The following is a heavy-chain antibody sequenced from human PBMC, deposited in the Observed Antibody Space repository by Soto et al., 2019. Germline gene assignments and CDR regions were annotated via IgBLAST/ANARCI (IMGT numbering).Heavy chain of an antibody. Sequence: PGESLKISCQCSGYTFSNFWIGWVRQLPGKGLEWMGIIYPGDHETRYSPSFHGKVTISADKSIKTAYLQWNSLEASDTAFYFCARSPRSSPYFDYWGQGALVTVSS. CDR2: IYPGDHET. J-gene: IGHJ4*02. CDR3: ARSPRSSPYFDY. D-gene: IGHD6-13*01. V-gene: IGHV5-51*01. CDR1: GYTFSNFW.